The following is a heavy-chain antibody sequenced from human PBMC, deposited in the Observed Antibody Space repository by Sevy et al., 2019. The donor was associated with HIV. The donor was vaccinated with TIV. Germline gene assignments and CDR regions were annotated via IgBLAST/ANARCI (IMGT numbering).Heavy chain of an antibody. CDR3: VRGPNCGVGGCQQISPYCLDV. J-gene: IGHJ6*03. CDR2: IRNRPNRYTT. Sequence: GGSLRLSCAASGFAFSDHYVDWVRQAPGKGLEWVGRIRNRPNRYTTEYAASVEGRFTISRDDSRHSLYLQMNSLKTEDSAVYYCVRGPNCGVGGCQQISPYCLDVWGKRATVTDSS. V-gene: IGHV3-72*01. CDR1: GFAFSDHY. D-gene: IGHD2-21*01.